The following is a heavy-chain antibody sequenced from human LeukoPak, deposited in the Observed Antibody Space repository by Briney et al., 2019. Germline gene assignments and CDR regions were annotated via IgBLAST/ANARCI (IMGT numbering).Heavy chain of an antibody. CDR3: ARAQYYYDSSGYYYDADFDY. CDR2: VIPILGIA. D-gene: IGHD3-22*01. V-gene: IGHV1-69*04. J-gene: IGHJ4*02. CDR1: GGTFSSYA. Sequence: SVKVSCKASGGTFSSYAISWVRQAPGQGLEWMGRVIPILGIANYAQKFQGRVTITADKSTSTAYMELSSLRSEDTAVYYCARAQYYYDSSGYYYDADFDYWGQGTLVTASS.